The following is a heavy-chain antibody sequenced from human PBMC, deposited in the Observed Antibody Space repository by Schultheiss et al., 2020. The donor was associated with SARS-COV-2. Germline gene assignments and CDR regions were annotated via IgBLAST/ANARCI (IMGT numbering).Heavy chain of an antibody. J-gene: IGHJ4*02. CDR2: INPNSGDT. Sequence: ASVKVSCKASGYTFTGYHIHWVRQAPGQGLEWMGWINPNSGDTNYAQNFQGWVTMTRDTSISTAYLELRSLRSDDTAVYYCAKDGWLDTAVITYFDYWGQGTLVTVSS. V-gene: IGHV1-2*04. CDR1: GYTFTGYH. D-gene: IGHD5-18*01. CDR3: AKDGWLDTAVITYFDY.